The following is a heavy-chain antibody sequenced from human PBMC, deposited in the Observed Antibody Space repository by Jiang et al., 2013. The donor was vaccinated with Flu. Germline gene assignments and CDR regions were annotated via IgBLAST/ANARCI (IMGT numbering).Heavy chain of an antibody. V-gene: IGHV6-1*01. CDR1: GDSVSSNSAA. CDR2: TYYRSKWYN. J-gene: IGHJ6*04. CDR3: ARDRSTMVRGGWDYYYGMDV. D-gene: IGHD3-10*01. Sequence: SQTLSLTCAISGDSVSSNSAAWNWIRQSPSRGLEWLGRTYYRSKWYNDYAVSVKSRITINPDTSKNQFSLQLNSVTPEDTAVYYCARDRSTMVRGGWDYYYGMDVWGKGTTVTVSS.